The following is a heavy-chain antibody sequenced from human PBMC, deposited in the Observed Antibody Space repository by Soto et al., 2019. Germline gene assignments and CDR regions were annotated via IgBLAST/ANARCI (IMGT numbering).Heavy chain of an antibody. CDR3: GRDSAYFYGSGSYWYYYGMDV. J-gene: IGHJ6*02. CDR1: GGTFSSYA. V-gene: IGHV1-69*01. D-gene: IGHD3-10*01. CDR2: IIPIFGTA. Sequence: QVQLVQSGAEVKKPGSSVKVSCKASGGTFSSYAISWVRQAPGQGLEWMGGIIPIFGTANYAQKFQGRVTITADEARSAAFMELSSLSSEDPAVYYCGRDSAYFYGSGSYWYYYGMDVWGQGTTVTVSS.